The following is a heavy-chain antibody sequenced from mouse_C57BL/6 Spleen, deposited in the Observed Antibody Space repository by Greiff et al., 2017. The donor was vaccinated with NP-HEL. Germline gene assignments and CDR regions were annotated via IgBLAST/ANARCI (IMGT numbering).Heavy chain of an antibody. V-gene: IGHV2-4*02. D-gene: IGHD1-1*01. Sequence: VKLVESGPGLVQPSQSLSITCTVSGFSLTSYGVHWVRQPPGKGLEWLGVIWSGGSTDYNAAFISRLSISKDNSKSQVFFKMNSLQADDTAIYYWARGYGSSDRFAYWGQGTLVTVSA. CDR3: ARGYGSSDRFAY. J-gene: IGHJ3*01. CDR1: GFSLTSYG. CDR2: IWSGGST.